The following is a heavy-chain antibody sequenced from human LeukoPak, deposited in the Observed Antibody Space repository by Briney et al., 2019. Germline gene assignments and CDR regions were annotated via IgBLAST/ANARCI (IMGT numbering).Heavy chain of an antibody. V-gene: IGHV3-13*01. Sequence: GVSLRLSCAASGFTFNNYDMHWVRQATGKGLEWVAAIGTEDDTYYPDSVKGRFTISRENGKNSLFLQMDSLRAGDSAVYYCARSFHCSGGRCYLDFLLWGQGTLVTV. D-gene: IGHD2-15*01. CDR3: ARSFHCSGGRCYLDFLL. CDR1: GFTFNNYD. J-gene: IGHJ1*01. CDR2: IGTEDDT.